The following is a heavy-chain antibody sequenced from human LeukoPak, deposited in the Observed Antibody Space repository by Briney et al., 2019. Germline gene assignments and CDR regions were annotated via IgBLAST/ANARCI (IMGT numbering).Heavy chain of an antibody. Sequence: AGPLRLSCAASGFRFDDYGMSWVRHVPGKGLEWVSGTNWDGASTGYADSVKGRFTTSRDNVKNFLYLQMNSLRVEDTALYFCGRVYCSTTSCYDYYDYYMDVWGKGTTVTVSS. D-gene: IGHD2-2*01. V-gene: IGHV3-20*04. CDR2: TNWDGAST. CDR3: GRVYCSTTSCYDYYDYYMDV. CDR1: GFRFDDYG. J-gene: IGHJ6*03.